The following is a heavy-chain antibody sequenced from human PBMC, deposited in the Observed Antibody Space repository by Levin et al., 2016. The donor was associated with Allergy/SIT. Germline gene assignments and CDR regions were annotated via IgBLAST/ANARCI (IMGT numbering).Heavy chain of an antibody. CDR3: ANHGSGSYFGPFHYYGMDV. Sequence: WIRQPPGKGLEWVSGISAGGGSTYYGDSVKGRFTISRDNSKSTLFLQMNSLRGEDTAVYYCANHGSGSYFGPFHYYGMDVWGQGTTVTVSS. V-gene: IGHV3-23*01. J-gene: IGHJ6*02. D-gene: IGHD3-10*01. CDR2: ISAGGGST.